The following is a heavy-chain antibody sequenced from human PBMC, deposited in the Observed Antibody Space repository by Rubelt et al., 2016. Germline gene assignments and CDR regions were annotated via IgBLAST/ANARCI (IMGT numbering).Heavy chain of an antibody. CDR1: GGSFSGYY. CDR3: ARDSGSRIFDY. Sequence: QVQLQQWGAGLLKPSETLSLTCAVYGGSFSGYYWSWIRQPPGKGLEWIGAINHSGSTYYNPSLKSRVTISVDTSKNQFSLKLSSVTAADTAVYYCARDSGSRIFDYWGQGTLVTVSS. D-gene: IGHD2/OR15-2a*01. V-gene: IGHV4-34*01. CDR2: INHSGST. J-gene: IGHJ4*02.